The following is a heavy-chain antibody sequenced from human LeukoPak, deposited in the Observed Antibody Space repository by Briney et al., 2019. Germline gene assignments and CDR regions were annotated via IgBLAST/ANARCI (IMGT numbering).Heavy chain of an antibody. CDR1: GFTFSSYA. D-gene: IGHD5-12*01. J-gene: IGHJ5*02. V-gene: IGHV3-23*01. CDR2: ISGSGGST. CDR3: ARDRWSGNSGYDP. Sequence: QPGGSLRLSCEASGFTFSSYAMSWVRQAPGKGLEWVSAISGSGGSTYYADSVKGRFTISRDNAKNSLYLQMNSLRAEDTAVYYCARDRWSGNSGYDPWGQGTLVTVSS.